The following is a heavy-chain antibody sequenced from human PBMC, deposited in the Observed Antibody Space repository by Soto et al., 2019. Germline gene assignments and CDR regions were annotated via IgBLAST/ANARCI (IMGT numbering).Heavy chain of an antibody. J-gene: IGHJ4*02. CDR1: GLTFSSHG. Sequence: GGSLRLSCAVSGLTFSSHGMHWVRQAPGKGLEWVALIWFDGSNKYYADSVNGRFTISRDNSNNMLYLQMNNLRAEDTAVYYCARNYISGWLDYGGQGTLVTV. V-gene: IGHV3-33*01. CDR2: IWFDGSNK. D-gene: IGHD6-19*01. CDR3: ARNYISGWLDY.